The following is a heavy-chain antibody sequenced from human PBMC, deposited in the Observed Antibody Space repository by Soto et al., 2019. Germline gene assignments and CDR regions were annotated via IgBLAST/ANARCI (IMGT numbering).Heavy chain of an antibody. CDR1: GGSVNGYD. Sequence: SETLSLTGAVYGGSVNGYDCNWIRQPPWKGLEWLGEINHTGVTHYNPSLKSRVTMSVDTSKNQFSLRLSSVTAADTAIYYCATRITVFGLLTPRFDPWGQGTQVTVSS. V-gene: IGHV4-34*01. J-gene: IGHJ5*02. CDR3: ATRITVFGLLTPRFDP. D-gene: IGHD3-3*01. CDR2: INHTGVT.